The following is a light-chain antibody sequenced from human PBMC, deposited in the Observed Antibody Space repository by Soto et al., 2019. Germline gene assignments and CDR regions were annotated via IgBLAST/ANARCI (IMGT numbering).Light chain of an antibody. Sequence: DVVMTQSPLSLPVTLGQPASISCRSSQSLAYIDGNTYLNWFHQRPGQTPRRLIYQVSNRDSGVTYRFGARGSGTDFTLKIRRVEADDVGVYYCLQGTHWPPHSFGQGTKLAIK. V-gene: IGKV2-30*01. J-gene: IGKJ2*01. CDR3: LQGTHWPPHS. CDR1: QSLAYIDGNTY. CDR2: QVS.